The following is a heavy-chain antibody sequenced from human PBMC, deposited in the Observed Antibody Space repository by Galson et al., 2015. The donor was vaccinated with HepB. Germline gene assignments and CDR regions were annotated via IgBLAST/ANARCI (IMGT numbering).Heavy chain of an antibody. D-gene: IGHD3-10*01. CDR1: GFMFSSYA. CDR2: IWYDGSNK. Sequence: SLRLSCAASGFMFSSYAMRWVRQAPGKGLEWVAVIWYDGSNKYYADSVKGRFTISRDNSKNTLYLQMNSLRAEDTAVYYCASYGSGNKIGYWGQGTLVTVSS. V-gene: IGHV3-33*08. J-gene: IGHJ4*02. CDR3: ASYGSGNKIGY.